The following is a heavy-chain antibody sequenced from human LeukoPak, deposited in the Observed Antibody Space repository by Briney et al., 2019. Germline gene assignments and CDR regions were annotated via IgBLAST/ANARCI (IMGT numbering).Heavy chain of an antibody. V-gene: IGHV3-23*01. J-gene: IGHJ4*02. Sequence: PGGSLRLSCAASGFTFSSYEMNWVRKAPGKGLEWVSGISYSGGSTYSADSVKGRFTISRDNSKNTLFLQMNRLRAEDTALYYCARDLSAHGDYVYYWGQGTLVTVSS. D-gene: IGHD4-17*01. CDR2: ISYSGGST. CDR3: ARDLSAHGDYVYY. CDR1: GFTFSSYE.